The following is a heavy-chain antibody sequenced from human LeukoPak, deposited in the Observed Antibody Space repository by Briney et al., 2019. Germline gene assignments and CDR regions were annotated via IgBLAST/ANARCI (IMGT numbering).Heavy chain of an antibody. CDR1: GGTFSSYA. D-gene: IGHD6-13*01. J-gene: IGHJ4*02. CDR3: ARGIAAAAPDY. Sequence: SVKVSCKASGGTFSSYAISWVRQAPGQGLERMGRIIPILGIANYAQKFQGRVTITADKSTSTAYMELSSLRSEDTAVYYCARGIAAAAPDYWGQGTLVTVSS. V-gene: IGHV1-69*04. CDR2: IIPILGIA.